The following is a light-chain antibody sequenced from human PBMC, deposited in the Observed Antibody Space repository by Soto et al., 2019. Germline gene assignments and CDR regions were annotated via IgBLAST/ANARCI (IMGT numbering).Light chain of an antibody. CDR2: DAS. CDR3: QQYNNYPYT. V-gene: IGKV1-5*01. CDR1: QTISIW. J-gene: IGKJ2*01. Sequence: DIQLTQSPSTLSVSVGDTVTIACRASQTISIWLAWYQQKPGKAPDLLIFDASSLEIGVPSRFSGSGSGTQFTLTITSLQPDDLATYYCQQYNNYPYTFGQGTKLEIK.